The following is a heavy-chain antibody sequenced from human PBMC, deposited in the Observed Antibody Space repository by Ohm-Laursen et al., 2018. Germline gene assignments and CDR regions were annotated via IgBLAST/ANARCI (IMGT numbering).Heavy chain of an antibody. J-gene: IGHJ6*02. CDR3: ARGSYCSSTSCFRGMDV. CDR1: GGSISSYY. D-gene: IGHD2-2*01. Sequence: SQTLSLTCAVSGGSISSYYWSWIRQPAGKGLEWIGRIYTSGSTNYNPSLKSRVTISVDTSKNQFSLKLSSVTAADTAVYYCARGSYCSSTSCFRGMDVWGQGTTVTVSS. CDR2: IYTSGST. V-gene: IGHV4-4*07.